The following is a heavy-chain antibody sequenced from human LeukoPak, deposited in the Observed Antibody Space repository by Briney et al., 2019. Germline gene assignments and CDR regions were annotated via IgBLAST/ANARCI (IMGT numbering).Heavy chain of an antibody. CDR2: IIPIFGTA. CDR1: GGTFSSYA. Sequence: GASVKVSCKASGGTFSSYAISWVRQAPGQGLEWMGGIIPIFGTANYAQKFQGRVTITADESTSTAYMELSSLRSEDTAVYYCARAPPSNTPDYYMDVWGKGTTVTVSS. J-gene: IGHJ6*03. CDR3: ARAPPSNTPDYYMDV. V-gene: IGHV1-69*13.